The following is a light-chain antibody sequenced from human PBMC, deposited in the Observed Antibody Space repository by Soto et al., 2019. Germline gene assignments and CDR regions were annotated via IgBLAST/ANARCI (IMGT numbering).Light chain of an antibody. V-gene: IGKV1-5*03. Sequence: DIQMTQSPSTLSASVGDRVTITCRASPSISTWLAWYQQKPGKAPKLLIYKASNLEGGVPSRFSGSGSGTEFNITISSLQPDDCATSYCQQYNTYPLTFGGGTPVEIK. CDR2: KAS. CDR1: PSISTW. CDR3: QQYNTYPLT. J-gene: IGKJ4*01.